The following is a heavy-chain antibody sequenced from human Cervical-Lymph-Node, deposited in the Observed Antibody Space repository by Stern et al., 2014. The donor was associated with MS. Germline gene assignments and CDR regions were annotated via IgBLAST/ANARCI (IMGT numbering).Heavy chain of an antibody. CDR2: ISSSGSNK. V-gene: IGHV3-21*01. CDR1: GFTSSSYG. J-gene: IGHJ6*04. CDR3: ARHCSSSSCYRYYGMDV. Sequence: EVHLVESGGGLLKPGGSLRLSCAASGFTSSSYGMHWVRQAPGKGLEWVSFISSSGSNKYYADSVKGRLTISRDNAKNSLYLQMNSLRAEDTGIYYCARHCSSSSCYRYYGMDVWGKGTTVTVSS. D-gene: IGHD2-2*01.